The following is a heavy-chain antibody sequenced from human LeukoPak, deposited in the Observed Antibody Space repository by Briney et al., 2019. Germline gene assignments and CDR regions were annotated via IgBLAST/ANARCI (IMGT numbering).Heavy chain of an antibody. CDR2: IKSKTDGGTT. D-gene: IGHD2-2*01. CDR1: GFTFSNAW. V-gene: IGHV3-15*01. CDR3: TTGLKRYCSSTSCYRDFDY. J-gene: IGHJ4*02. Sequence: GGSLRLSCAASGFTFSNAWMSWVRQAPGKGLEWVGRIKSKTDGGTTDYAAPVKGRFTISRDDSKNTLYLQMNSLKTEDTAVYYCTTGLKRYCSSTSCYRDFDYWGQGTLVTVSS.